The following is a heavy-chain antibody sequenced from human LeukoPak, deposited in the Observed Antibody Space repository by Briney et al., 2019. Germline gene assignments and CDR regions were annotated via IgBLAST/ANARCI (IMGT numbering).Heavy chain of an antibody. D-gene: IGHD4-17*01. J-gene: IGHJ4*02. V-gene: IGHV3-43*02. CDR2: IHRDGRTA. CDR1: GFSFDDYD. CDR3: EKTRRSGTEYGDINH. Sequence: GGSLRRSCAACGFSFDDYDMHWVRQAPGKGLELVSLIHRDGRTAYYADSVKGRFAISRYNSRKSLYLQINNLRTEATALYHCEKTRRSGTEYGDINHWGQGTLVTVSS.